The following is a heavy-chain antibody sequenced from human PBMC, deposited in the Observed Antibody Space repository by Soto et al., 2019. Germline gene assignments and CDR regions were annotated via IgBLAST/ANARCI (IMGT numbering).Heavy chain of an antibody. CDR2: IDNSGST. J-gene: IGHJ4*02. D-gene: IGHD3-3*01. Sequence: PSETLSLTCTVSGGSISNYFCNWIRQHAGKGLEWIGRIDNSGSTNYNPSLKSRITMSADTSRNQFSLKLNSVTAADTAVYYCARGGQDFWSGPFDYWGQGALVTVSS. CDR1: GGSISNYF. V-gene: IGHV4-4*07. CDR3: ARGGQDFWSGPFDY.